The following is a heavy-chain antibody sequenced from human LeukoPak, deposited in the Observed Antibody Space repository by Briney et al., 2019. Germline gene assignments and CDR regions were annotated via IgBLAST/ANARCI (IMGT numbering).Heavy chain of an antibody. J-gene: IGHJ4*02. V-gene: IGHV1-46*01. CDR3: ASYGSGAQASFDY. Sequence: ASVKVSCKASGYTFTSYYMHWVRQAPGQGLEWMGIINPSDGGTSYAQKFQGRVTMTRDTSTSTVYMELISLRSEDTAVYYCASYGSGAQASFDYWGQGTLVTVSS. CDR1: GYTFTSYY. CDR2: INPSDGGT. D-gene: IGHD3-10*01.